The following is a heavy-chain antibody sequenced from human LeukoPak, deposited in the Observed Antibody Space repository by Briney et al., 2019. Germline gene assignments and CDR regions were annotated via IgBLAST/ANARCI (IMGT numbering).Heavy chain of an antibody. CDR3: ARDPISEAVAGTNWFDP. CDR2: ISAYNGNT. Sequence: ASVKVSCKASGYTFTSYGISWVRQAPGQGLEWMGWISAYNGNTNYAQKLQGRVTMTTDTSTSTAYMELRSLRSDDTAVYYCARDPISEAVAGTNWFDPWGQGTLVTVSS. J-gene: IGHJ5*02. D-gene: IGHD6-19*01. V-gene: IGHV1-18*01. CDR1: GYTFTSYG.